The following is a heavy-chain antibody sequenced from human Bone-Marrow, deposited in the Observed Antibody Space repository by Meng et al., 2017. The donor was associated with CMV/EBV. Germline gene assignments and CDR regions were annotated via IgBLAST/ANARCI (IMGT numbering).Heavy chain of an antibody. J-gene: IGHJ6*01. CDR3: ARDDIVVVPAATTHVPTNYYYGMDV. D-gene: IGHD2-2*01. CDR1: GFTVSSNY. CDR2: IYSGGST. Sequence: GGLHMISWAASGFTVSSNYMSWVRQAPGKGLEWVSVIYSGGSTYYADSVKGRFTISRDNSKNTLYLQMNSLRAEDTAVYYFARDDIVVVPAATTHVPTNYYYGMDVWGQGPTVTVSS. V-gene: IGHV3-53*01.